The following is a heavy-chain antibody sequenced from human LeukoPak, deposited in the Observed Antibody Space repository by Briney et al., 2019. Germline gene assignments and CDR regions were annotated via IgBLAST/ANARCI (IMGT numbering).Heavy chain of an antibody. Sequence: PSETLSLTCTVSGGSISSYYWSWIRQPPGKGLEWIGYIYYSGSTNYNPSLKSRVTISVDTSKNQFSLKLSSVTAADTAVYYCARDKGYRVAFDIWGQGTMVTVSS. J-gene: IGHJ3*02. D-gene: IGHD6-13*01. CDR1: GGSISSYY. V-gene: IGHV4-59*01. CDR3: ARDKGYRVAFDI. CDR2: IYYSGST.